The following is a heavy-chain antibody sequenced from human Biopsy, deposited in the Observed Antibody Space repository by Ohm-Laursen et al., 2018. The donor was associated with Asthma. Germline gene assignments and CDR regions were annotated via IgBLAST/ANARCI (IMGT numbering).Heavy chain of an antibody. V-gene: IGHV1-69*13. J-gene: IGHJ6*02. CDR1: GGTFSNYA. D-gene: IGHD2-15*01. CDR2: IIPMFGTT. Sequence: ASVKVSCKTSGGTFSNYAISWVRRAPGQGLEWMGGIIPMFGTTNYAQKFQGRVTINADESTSTAYMELSSLRSDDTAVYYCASPTYCSGSSCINNYYYALDVWGQGTTVTVSS. CDR3: ASPTYCSGSSCINNYYYALDV.